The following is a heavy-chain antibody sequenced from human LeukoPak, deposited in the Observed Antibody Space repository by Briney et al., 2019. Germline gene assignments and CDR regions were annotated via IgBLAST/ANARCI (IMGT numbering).Heavy chain of an antibody. D-gene: IGHD5-18*01. CDR1: GFTVSSNY. CDR2: IYSGGST. CDR3: ARGGIQLWLVN. Sequence: GGSLRLSCAASGFTVSSNYMSWVRQAPGKGLEWVSVIYSGGSTYYADSVKGRFTISRDNSKNTLYLQMNSPRAEDTAVYYCARGGIQLWLVNWGQGTLVTVSS. J-gene: IGHJ4*02. V-gene: IGHV3-53*01.